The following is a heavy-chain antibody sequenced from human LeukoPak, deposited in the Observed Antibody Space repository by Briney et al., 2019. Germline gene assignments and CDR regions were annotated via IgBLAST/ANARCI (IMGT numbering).Heavy chain of an antibody. CDR3: TKNSFDNSAYYTY. Sequence: LRLSXAASGFTFGNAWMNWVRQAPGKGLEWVGRIKSKSDGGTTDYAAPVKGRFTISRDDSKNTLYLQMSSLKTEDTAMYYCTKNSFDNSAYYTYWGQGTLVTVSS. CDR2: IKSKSDGGTT. CDR1: GFTFGNAW. J-gene: IGHJ4*02. V-gene: IGHV3-15*07. D-gene: IGHD3-22*01.